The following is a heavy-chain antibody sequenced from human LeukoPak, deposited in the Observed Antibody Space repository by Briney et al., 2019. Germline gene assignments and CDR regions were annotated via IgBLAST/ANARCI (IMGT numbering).Heavy chain of an antibody. CDR1: GFTFSSYA. J-gene: IGHJ4*02. D-gene: IGHD4-17*01. Sequence: GGSLRLSCAASGFTFSSYAMSWVRQAPGKGLEWVSAISGSGGSTYYADSVKGRFTISRDNSKNTLYLQMNSLRAEDTAVYYCAKEPYYGDAYSYYFDYWGQGTLVTVSS. CDR2: ISGSGGST. CDR3: AKEPYYGDAYSYYFDY. V-gene: IGHV3-23*01.